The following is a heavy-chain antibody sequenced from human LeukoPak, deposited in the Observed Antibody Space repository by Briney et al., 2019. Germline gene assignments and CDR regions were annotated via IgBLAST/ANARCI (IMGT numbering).Heavy chain of an antibody. CDR3: AREYYYDSSGYYFDY. J-gene: IGHJ4*02. V-gene: IGHV4-30-4*08. D-gene: IGHD3-22*01. Sequence: SQTLSLTCTVSGGSISSGDYYWSWLRQPPGKGLEWIGYIYYSGSTYYNPSLKSRVTISVDTSKNQFSLKLSSVTAADTAVYYCAREYYYDSSGYYFDYWGQGTLVTVSS. CDR1: GGSISSGDYY. CDR2: IYYSGST.